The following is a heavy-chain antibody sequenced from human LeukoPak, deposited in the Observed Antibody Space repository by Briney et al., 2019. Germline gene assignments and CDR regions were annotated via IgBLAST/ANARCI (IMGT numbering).Heavy chain of an antibody. Sequence: GGSLRLSCAASGFTFSNYNMNWVRQAPGKGLEWVSYISGTSSNIYYADSVKGRFTISRDNSKSTLYLQTSSLRAEDTAVYYCAKVSPYGGAPCWGQGTLLTASS. D-gene: IGHD4-17*01. CDR3: AKVSPYGGAPC. CDR1: GFTFSNYN. V-gene: IGHV3-48*01. CDR2: ISGTSSNI. J-gene: IGHJ4*02.